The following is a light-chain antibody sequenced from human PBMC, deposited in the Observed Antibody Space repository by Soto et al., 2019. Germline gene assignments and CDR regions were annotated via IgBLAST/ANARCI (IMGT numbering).Light chain of an antibody. V-gene: IGKV3-11*01. CDR3: QQRSNWPPIT. CDR1: QSVSSY. J-gene: IGKJ5*01. Sequence: EIVLTQSPATLSLSPGERATLSCRASQSVSSYFAWYQQKPGQAPRLLIYDASNRATGLPARFSGSGSGTDFTLTISSLETEDFPVYYCQQRSNWPPITFGQGTRLEIK. CDR2: DAS.